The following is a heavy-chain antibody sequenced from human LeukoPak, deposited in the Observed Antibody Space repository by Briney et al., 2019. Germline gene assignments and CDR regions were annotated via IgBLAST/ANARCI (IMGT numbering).Heavy chain of an antibody. D-gene: IGHD2-15*01. J-gene: IGHJ4*02. CDR3: ARVAAKTVDY. CDR1: GVSISSYY. CDR2: IYTSGST. V-gene: IGHV4-4*07. Sequence: SETLSLTCTVSGVSISSYYWSWIRQPAGKGLEWIGRIYTSGSTNYNPSLKSRVTISVDPSKNQFSLKLSSVTAADTAIYYCARVAAKTVDYWGQGTLVTVSS.